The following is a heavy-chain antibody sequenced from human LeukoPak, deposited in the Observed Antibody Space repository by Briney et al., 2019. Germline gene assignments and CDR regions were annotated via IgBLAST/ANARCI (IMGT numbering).Heavy chain of an antibody. CDR1: GDSINTYF. CDR2: LYTGGST. CDR3: ARATFSLRRGYYDSSGYYPFDY. Sequence: PSETLSLTCTVSGDSINTYFWSWIRQPAGKGLEWIGRLYTGGSTNYNPSLKSRVTMSVDTSKNQFSLKLSSVTAADTAVYYCARATFSLRRGYYDSSGYYPFDYWGQGTLVTVSS. V-gene: IGHV4-4*07. D-gene: IGHD3-22*01. J-gene: IGHJ4*02.